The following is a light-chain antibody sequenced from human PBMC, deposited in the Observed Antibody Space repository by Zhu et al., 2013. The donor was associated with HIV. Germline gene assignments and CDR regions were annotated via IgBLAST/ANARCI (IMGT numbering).Light chain of an antibody. CDR2: EVS. Sequence: QSALTQPASVSGSPGQSITISCTGTISDVGGYNYVSWYQQHPGKAPKLIIYEVSDRPSGVSNRFSGSKSGNTASLTISGLQAEDEADYYCSSYTSSTTLVFGTGTKVTVL. V-gene: IGLV2-14*01. CDR1: ISDVGGYNY. CDR3: SSYTSSTTLV. J-gene: IGLJ1*01.